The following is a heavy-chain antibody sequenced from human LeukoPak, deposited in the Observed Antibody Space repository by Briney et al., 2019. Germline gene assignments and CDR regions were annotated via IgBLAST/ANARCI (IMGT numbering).Heavy chain of an antibody. CDR1: GFTFTNYW. D-gene: IGHD3-3*01. J-gene: IGHJ4*02. CDR3: ARLREIPVFGVVTKSTSYFDY. Sequence: PGGSLRLSCAASGFTFTNYWMSWVRQAPGKGLELVANIKQDRSEKYYVDSVKGRFTISRDNAENSLYLQMNSLRAEDTAAYYCARLREIPVFGVVTKSTSYFDYWGQGTLVTVSS. V-gene: IGHV3-7*01. CDR2: IKQDRSEK.